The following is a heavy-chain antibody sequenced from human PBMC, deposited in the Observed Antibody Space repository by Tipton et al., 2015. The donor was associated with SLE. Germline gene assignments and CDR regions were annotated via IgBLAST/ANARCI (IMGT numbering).Heavy chain of an antibody. V-gene: IGHV4-4*09. Sequence: LRLSCAASGFTFSSNSMNWVRQAPGKGLEWIGRIYTGGSTYYNPSLESRVTISMDTSKNQFSLKLTSVTAADTAVYYCARVLDVLDYWGQGTLVTVSS. D-gene: IGHD1-1*01. CDR3: ARVLDVLDY. CDR2: IYTGGST. J-gene: IGHJ4*02. CDR1: GFTFSSNS.